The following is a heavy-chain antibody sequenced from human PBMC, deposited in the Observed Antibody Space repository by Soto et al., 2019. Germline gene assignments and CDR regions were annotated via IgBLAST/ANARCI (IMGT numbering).Heavy chain of an antibody. CDR2: IIPIFGTA. V-gene: IGHV1-69*13. CDR1: GGTFSSYA. CDR3: ARDSDSRYCSGTSCYNPPYNWFDP. Sequence: GASVKVSCKASGGTFSSYAISWVRQAPGQGLEWMGGIIPIFGTANYAQKFQGRVTITADESTSTAYMELSSLRSEDTAVYYCARDSDSRYCSGTSCYNPPYNWFDPWGQGTLVTVSS. D-gene: IGHD2-2*02. J-gene: IGHJ5*02.